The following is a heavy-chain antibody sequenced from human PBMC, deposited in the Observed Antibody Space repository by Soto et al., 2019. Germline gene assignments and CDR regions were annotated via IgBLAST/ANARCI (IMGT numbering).Heavy chain of an antibody. CDR1: GFPFSSFP. V-gene: IGHV3-23*01. J-gene: IGHJ6*02. CDR2: IMGRGGSI. CDR3: AYGGGDSLRYGMDV. Sequence: EVQLLESGGGLVQPGGPWSLSCSAAGFPFSSFPLHGARQPQGKGLEWFPAIMGRGGSIYYADSVKGRFTISRDNSKTPLYLQMDSLRAEDTAVYYCAYGGGDSLRYGMDVWGQGTTVTVSS. D-gene: IGHD2-21*02.